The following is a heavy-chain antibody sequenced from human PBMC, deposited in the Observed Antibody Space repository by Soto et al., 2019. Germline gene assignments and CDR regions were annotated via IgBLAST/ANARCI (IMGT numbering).Heavy chain of an antibody. V-gene: IGHV4-59*01. D-gene: IGHD2-15*01. CDR3: ARDPGCSGGSCYFQAPQVSGIFDY. CDR1: GGSISSYY. CDR2: IYYSGST. J-gene: IGHJ4*02. Sequence: SETLSLTCTVSGGSISSYYWSWIRQPPGKGLEWIGYIYYSGSTNYNPSLKSRVTISVDTSKNQFSLKLSSVTAADTAVYYCARDPGCSGGSCYFQAPQVSGIFDYWGQGTLVTVSS.